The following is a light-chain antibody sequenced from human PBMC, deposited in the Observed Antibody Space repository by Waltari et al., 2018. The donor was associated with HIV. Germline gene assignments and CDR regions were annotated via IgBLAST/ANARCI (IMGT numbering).Light chain of an antibody. J-gene: IGLJ2*01. CDR3: SSYRGSSTLVV. V-gene: IGLV2-14*01. CDR2: EVT. Sequence: QSALTQPASVPGSPGQSITFSCTGASSDAGGYDSVSWSQDLLGKAHKLMIYEVTNRPSGISNRFSGSKSGNTASLTISGLQAEDEADYYCSSYRGSSTLVVFGGGTKLTVL. CDR1: SSDAGGYDS.